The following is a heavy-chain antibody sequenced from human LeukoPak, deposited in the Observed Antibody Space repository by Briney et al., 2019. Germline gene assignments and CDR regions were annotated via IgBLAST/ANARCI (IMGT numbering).Heavy chain of an antibody. D-gene: IGHD1-14*01. CDR1: GFTFSSYE. CDR3: ARALPELGWCDP. Sequence: GGSLRLSCAASGFTFSSYEMNWVRQAPGKGLEGVSYISSSGSTIYYADSVKGRFTISRDNAKNSLYLQMNSLRAEDTAVYYCARALPELGWCDPWGQGTLVTVSS. CDR2: ISSSGSTI. V-gene: IGHV3-48*03. J-gene: IGHJ5*02.